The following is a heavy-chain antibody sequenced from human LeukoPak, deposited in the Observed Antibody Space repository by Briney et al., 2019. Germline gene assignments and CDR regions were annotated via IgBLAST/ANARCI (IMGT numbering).Heavy chain of an antibody. CDR2: ISSSGSTI. D-gene: IGHD3-22*01. Sequence: GGSLRLSCAASGFTFSDYYMSCIRQAPGKGLEWVSYISSSGSTIYYADSVKGRFTISRDNAKNSLYLQMNSLRAEDTAVYYCAKQAGNYYDSSGHVDYWGQGTLVTVSS. J-gene: IGHJ4*02. CDR3: AKQAGNYYDSSGHVDY. V-gene: IGHV3-11*01. CDR1: GFTFSDYY.